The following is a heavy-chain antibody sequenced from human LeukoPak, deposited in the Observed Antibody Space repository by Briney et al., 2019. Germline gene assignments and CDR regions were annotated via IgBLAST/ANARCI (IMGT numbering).Heavy chain of an antibody. CDR3: ARDEIQSSAQQSRGYWFDP. D-gene: IGHD6-6*01. V-gene: IGHV1-46*01. J-gene: IGHJ5*02. Sequence: ASVKVSCKASGYTFTSYYMHWVRQAPGQGLEWMGIINPSGGSTSCAQKFQGRVTMTRDTSTSTVYMELSNLRSEDTAVYYCARDEIQSSAQQSRGYWFDPWGQGTLVTVSS. CDR2: INPSGGST. CDR1: GYTFTSYY.